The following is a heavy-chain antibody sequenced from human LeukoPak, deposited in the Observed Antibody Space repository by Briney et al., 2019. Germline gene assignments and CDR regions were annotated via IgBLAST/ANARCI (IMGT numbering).Heavy chain of an antibody. Sequence: GGSLRLSCRASGFIFSYYYMAWVRQAPGKGLEWVSYISSTGSSIYYADSVKGRFTISRDNAKNSLYLQMTSLRAEDTAVYYCARHRTASDYWGQGTLVTVSS. CDR1: GFIFSYYY. D-gene: IGHD3-16*02. J-gene: IGHJ4*02. V-gene: IGHV3-11*04. CDR2: ISSTGSSI. CDR3: ARHRTASDY.